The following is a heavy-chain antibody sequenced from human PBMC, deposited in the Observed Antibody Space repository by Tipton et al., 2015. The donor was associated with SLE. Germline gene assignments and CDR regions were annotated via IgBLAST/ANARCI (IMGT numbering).Heavy chain of an antibody. D-gene: IGHD2-15*01. CDR3: ARDRCSGGGCYFDF. CDR2: IYYSGST. V-gene: IGHV4-59*01. CDR1: GGSISSYY. Sequence: TLSLTCTVSGGSISSYYWSWIRQPPGKGLEWIGYIYYSGSTNYNPSLKSRVTISVDTSKNQFSLKLSSVTAADTAVYYCARDRCSGGGCYFDFWGLGALVTVSS. J-gene: IGHJ4*02.